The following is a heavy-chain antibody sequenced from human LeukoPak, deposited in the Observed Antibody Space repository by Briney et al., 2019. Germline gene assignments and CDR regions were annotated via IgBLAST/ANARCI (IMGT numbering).Heavy chain of an antibody. D-gene: IGHD1-26*01. CDR3: ARAVGATGWFDP. Sequence: GASVKVSCKASGYTFTSYYMHWVRQAPGQGLEWMGIINPSVGSTTYAQKFQGRVTMTRDTSTSTVYMELNSVRSEDTAVYYCARAVGATGWFDPWGQGTLVTVSP. CDR1: GYTFTSYY. CDR2: INPSVGST. J-gene: IGHJ5*02. V-gene: IGHV1-46*01.